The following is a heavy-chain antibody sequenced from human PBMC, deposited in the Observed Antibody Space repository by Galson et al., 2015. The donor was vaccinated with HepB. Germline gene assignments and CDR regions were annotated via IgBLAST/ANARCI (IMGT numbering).Heavy chain of an antibody. J-gene: IGHJ6*02. D-gene: IGHD1-7*01. Sequence: RQAPGKGLEWVSGISRSGGSTYYADSVKGRFTISRDNSKNTLFQEMNSLRVEDTAVYFCAKGGTDPNYYYGMDVWGQGTTVTVSS. V-gene: IGHV3-23*01. CDR2: ISRSGGST. CDR3: AKGGTDPNYYYGMDV.